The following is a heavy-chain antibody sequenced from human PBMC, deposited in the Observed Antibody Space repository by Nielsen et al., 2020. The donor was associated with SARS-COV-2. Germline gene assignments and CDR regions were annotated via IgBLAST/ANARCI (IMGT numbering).Heavy chain of an antibody. Sequence: SETLSLTCAVSGGSVSSNDWWTWVRQSPGKGLEWIGEVSHSGSINYNPSLKSRVTLSMDKSKRQFSLRLTSVTAADAAVYYCASTLEWEIQTWFDPWGQGTLVTVSS. J-gene: IGHJ5*02. CDR2: VSHSGSI. CDR3: ASTLEWEIQTWFDP. V-gene: IGHV4-4*02. D-gene: IGHD3-3*01. CDR1: GGSVSSNDW.